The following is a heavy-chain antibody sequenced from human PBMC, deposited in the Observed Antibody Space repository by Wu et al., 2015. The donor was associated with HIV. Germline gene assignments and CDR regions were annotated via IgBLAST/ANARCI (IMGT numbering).Heavy chain of an antibody. J-gene: IGHJ4*02. CDR3: ARSWDYDILTGPTSPFDY. D-gene: IGHD3-9*01. V-gene: IGHV1-69*05. CDR1: GGTFSSYS. Sequence: QVQLVQSGAEVKKPGSSVKVSCKASGGTFSSYSISWVRQAPGQGLEWMGGINPIFGTANYAQKFQGRVTTTTDESTSTAYMELSSLRSEDTAVYYCARSWDYDILTGPTSPFDYWGQGTLVTVSS. CDR2: INPIFGTA.